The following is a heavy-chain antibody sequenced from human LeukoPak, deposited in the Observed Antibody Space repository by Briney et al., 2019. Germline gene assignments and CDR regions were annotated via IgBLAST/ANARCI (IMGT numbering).Heavy chain of an antibody. J-gene: IGHJ4*02. D-gene: IGHD3-22*01. Sequence: ASVKVSCKASGYTFTSYYMHWVRQAPGQGLEWMGRINPNSGGTNYAQKFQGRVTMTRDTSISTAYMELSRLRSDDTAVYYCARDNNNHYYHSNTGLGYWGQGTLVTVSS. CDR2: INPNSGGT. CDR3: ARDNNNHYYHSNTGLGY. CDR1: GYTFTSYY. V-gene: IGHV1-2*06.